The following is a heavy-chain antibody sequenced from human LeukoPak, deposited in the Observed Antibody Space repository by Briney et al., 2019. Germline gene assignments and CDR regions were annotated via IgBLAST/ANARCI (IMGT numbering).Heavy chain of an antibody. J-gene: IGHJ4*02. D-gene: IGHD6-19*01. CDR3: VKERVAGGGRYFDY. CDR1: GFTFSSYA. CDR2: ISSNGGST. Sequence: GGSLRLSCSASGFTFSSYAMHWVRQAPGKGLEYVSAISSNGGSTYHADSVKGRFTISRDNSKNTLYLQMSSLRAEDTAVYYCVKERVAGGGRYFDYWGRGTLVTVSS. V-gene: IGHV3-64D*09.